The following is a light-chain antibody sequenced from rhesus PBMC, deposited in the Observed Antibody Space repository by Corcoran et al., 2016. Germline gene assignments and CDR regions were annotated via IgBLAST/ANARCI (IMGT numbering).Light chain of an antibody. J-gene: IGKJ3*01. Sequence: DIQMTQSPSSLSASVGDKVTITCRASQGISGWLAWYQQKPGEAPRLLFYATSSLQSGVPSRFSGSGSGADFTLTISSLQPEDFATYYCLQYNSSPFTFGPGTKLDI. CDR3: LQYNSSPFT. V-gene: IGKV1-22*01. CDR2: ATS. CDR1: QGISGW.